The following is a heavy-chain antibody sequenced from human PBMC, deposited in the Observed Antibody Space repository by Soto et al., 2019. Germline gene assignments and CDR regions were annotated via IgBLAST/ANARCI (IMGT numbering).Heavy chain of an antibody. CDR1: GGSINSGDYY. J-gene: IGHJ4*02. V-gene: IGHV4-30-4*01. D-gene: IGHD5-12*01. Sequence: PSETLSLTCSVYGGSINSGDYYWSWIRQSPGKSLEWIGYIYYSGSTYYNPSLKSRSTISIDTSKNQFFLDVDSVTAADTAVYYCARLYTGYEAFDYWGQGTLVTLSS. CDR2: IYYSGST. CDR3: ARLYTGYEAFDY.